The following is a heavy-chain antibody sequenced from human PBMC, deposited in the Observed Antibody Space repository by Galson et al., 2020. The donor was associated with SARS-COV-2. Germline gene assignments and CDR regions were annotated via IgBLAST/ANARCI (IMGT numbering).Heavy chain of an antibody. CDR2: MNPNSGNT. D-gene: IGHD3-9*01. J-gene: IGHJ3*02. V-gene: IGHV1-8*01. CDR1: GYTFTSYD. Sequence: ASVKVSCKASGYTFTSYDINWVRQATGQGLEWMGWMNPNSGNTGYAQKFQGRVTMTRNTSISTAYMELSSLRSEDTAVYYCASARYFDWRLLDAFDIWGQGTMVTVSS. CDR3: ASARYFDWRLLDAFDI.